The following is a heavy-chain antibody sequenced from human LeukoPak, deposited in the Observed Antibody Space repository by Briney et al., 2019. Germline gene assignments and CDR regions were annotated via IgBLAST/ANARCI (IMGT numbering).Heavy chain of an antibody. V-gene: IGHV4-39*01. CDR1: GGSISSSSYY. J-gene: IGHJ4*02. CDR2: IYYSGST. D-gene: IGHD3-10*01. CDR3: ASSGDYGSGLAY. Sequence: PSETLSLTCTVSGGSISSSSYYWGWIRQPPGKGLEWIGSIYYSGSTYYNPSLKSRVTISVDTSKNQFSLKLSSVTAADTAVYYCASSGDYGSGLAYWGQGTLVTVSS.